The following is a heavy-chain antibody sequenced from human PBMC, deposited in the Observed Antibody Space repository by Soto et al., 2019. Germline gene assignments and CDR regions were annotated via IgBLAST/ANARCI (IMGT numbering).Heavy chain of an antibody. Sequence: SETLSLTCAVAGGSISSGGYSWSWIRQPPGKGLEWIGYIYHSGSTYYNPSLKSRVTISVDRSKNQFSLKLSSVTAEDTAVYYCAKDPVGSGSLNWFDPWGQGTLVTVSS. V-gene: IGHV4-30-2*01. CDR3: AKDPVGSGSLNWFDP. J-gene: IGHJ5*02. CDR2: IYHSGST. D-gene: IGHD3-10*01. CDR1: GGSISSGGYS.